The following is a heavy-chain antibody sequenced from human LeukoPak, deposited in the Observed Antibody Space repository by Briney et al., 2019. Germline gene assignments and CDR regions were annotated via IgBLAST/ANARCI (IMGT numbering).Heavy chain of an antibody. Sequence: SRTLTLTCTVSGGSISSYYWSWIRQPAGKGLEWIGTIYYSGSNYYNPSLKSRVTISVDTSKNAFSLRLRSVTAADTAVYYCARLLNFGSWSSYPPGNWFDPWGQGTLVTVSS. D-gene: IGHD3-10*01. CDR2: IYYSGSN. CDR3: ARLLNFGSWSSYPPGNWFDP. CDR1: GGSISSYY. J-gene: IGHJ5*02. V-gene: IGHV4-59*05.